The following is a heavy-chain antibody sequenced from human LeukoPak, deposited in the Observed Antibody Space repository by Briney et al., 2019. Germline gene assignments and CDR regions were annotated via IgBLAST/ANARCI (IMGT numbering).Heavy chain of an antibody. V-gene: IGHV4-39*01. CDR1: GGSIRSSYYY. J-gene: IGHJ4*02. D-gene: IGHD3-22*01. CDR3: ARVPFKFGYDSSGYPLQALTFAD. Sequence: PSETLSLTCTVSGGSIRSSYYYWGWIRQPPGKGLEWIGSIYYSGSTYYNPSLKSRVTISVDTSKNQFSLKLSSVTAADTAVYYCARVPFKFGYDSSGYPLQALTFADWGQGTLVTVSS. CDR2: IYYSGST.